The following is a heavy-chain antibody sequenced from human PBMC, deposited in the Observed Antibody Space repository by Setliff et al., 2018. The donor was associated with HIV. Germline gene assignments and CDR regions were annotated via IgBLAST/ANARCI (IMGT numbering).Heavy chain of an antibody. CDR1: GFTFDEYA. CDR2: IGWNGVSI. D-gene: IGHD6-19*01. V-gene: IGHV3-9*01. Sequence: GGSLRLSCVASGFTFDEYALHWVRQVPGKGLEWVSSIGWNGVSIAYADSVKGRFTISRDNAKNSLFLQMNSLRAEDTAIYYCTRDQGSGWGQGTLVTVSS. J-gene: IGHJ4*02. CDR3: TRDQGSG.